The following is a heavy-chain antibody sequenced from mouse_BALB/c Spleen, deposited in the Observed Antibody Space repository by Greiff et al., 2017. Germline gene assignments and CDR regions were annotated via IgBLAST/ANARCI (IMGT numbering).Heavy chain of an antibody. J-gene: IGHJ4*01. CDR1: GFTFPDYY. CDR2: IRNKANGYTT. CDR3: ARVHYYGYVRAMDY. V-gene: IGHV7-3*02. Sequence: EVKLVESGGGLVQPGGSLRLSCATSGFTFPDYYMSWVRQPPGKALEWLGFIRNKANGYTTEYSASVKGRFTISRDNSQSILYLQMNTLRAEDSATYNCARVHYYGYVRAMDYWGQGTSVTVSS. D-gene: IGHD1-2*01.